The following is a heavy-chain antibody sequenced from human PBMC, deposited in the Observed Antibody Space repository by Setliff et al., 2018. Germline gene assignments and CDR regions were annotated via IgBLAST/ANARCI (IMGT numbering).Heavy chain of an antibody. CDR2: ISSYNDIT. J-gene: IGHJ3*02. V-gene: IGHV1-18*01. CDR3: AISTLSICSGDTCPNAFDI. D-gene: IGHD2-15*01. CDR1: GYILNSYG. Sequence: ASVKVSCKASGYILNSYGISWVRQAPGQGLEWMGWISSYNDITNYAQRFQGRVTLTTDMSTSAAYMELRSLGSDDTAVYYCAISTLSICSGDTCPNAFDIWGQGTMVTVSS.